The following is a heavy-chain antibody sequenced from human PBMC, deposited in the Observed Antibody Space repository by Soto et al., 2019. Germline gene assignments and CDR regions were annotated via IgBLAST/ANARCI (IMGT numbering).Heavy chain of an antibody. J-gene: IGHJ4*02. V-gene: IGHV2-5*01. CDR2: IHWSDTN. CDR1: GFSLSTSGGG. CDR3: AHSGTFYFDWLLSSFDY. Sequence: SGPTLVNPTQTLTVTCTFSGFSLSTSGGGVAWIRQPPGKALEWLGFIHWSDTNLYSPSLKSRLTLTKDTSKNQVVLTMSNMDPVDTATYYCAHSGTFYFDWLLSSFDYWGQGALVTVSS. D-gene: IGHD3-9*01.